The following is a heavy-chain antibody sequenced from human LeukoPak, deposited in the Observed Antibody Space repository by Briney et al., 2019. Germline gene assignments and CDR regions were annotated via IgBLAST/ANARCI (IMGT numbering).Heavy chain of an antibody. D-gene: IGHD3-10*01. CDR3: ARDLSGSYYNWAYYLDY. J-gene: IGHJ4*02. CDR2: ISSSGSTI. V-gene: IGHV3-48*03. CDR1: GFTFSSYE. Sequence: GGSLRLSCAASGFTFSSYEMNWVRQAPGKGLEWVSYISSSGSTIYYADSVKGRFTISRDNAKNSLYLQMNSLRAEDTAVYYCARDLSGSYYNWAYYLDYWAREPWSPSPQ.